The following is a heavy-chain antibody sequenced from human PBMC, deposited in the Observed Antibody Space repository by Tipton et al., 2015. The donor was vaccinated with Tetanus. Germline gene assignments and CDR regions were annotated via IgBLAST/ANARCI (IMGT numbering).Heavy chain of an antibody. J-gene: IGHJ4*02. Sequence: TLSLTCTVSGDSISSRNSYWGWIRQPPGKGLEWVGSIYTSGSTNYNPSLKSRVTMSVDTSKNQCSLKLSSVTAADTAVYYCARGVWFGPGPKYYFDYWGQGTLVTVSS. CDR2: IYTSGST. CDR3: ARGVWFGPGPKYYFDY. D-gene: IGHD3-10*01. V-gene: IGHV4-39*07. CDR1: GDSISSRNSY.